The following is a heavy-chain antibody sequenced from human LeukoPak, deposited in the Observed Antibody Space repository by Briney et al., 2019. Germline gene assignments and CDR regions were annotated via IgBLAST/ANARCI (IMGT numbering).Heavy chain of an antibody. J-gene: IGHJ6*03. Sequence: GESLKISCKGSGYSFTSYWIGCVRQMPGKGLGWRGILFFGDSDTRYSPSFPGQVTISADTSITAAYLQWSSLKASDTAMYNCARQSLSYYYGSGSYRHYYSYYMDVWGKGTTVTVSS. CDR2: LFFGDSDT. CDR3: ARQSLSYYYGSGSYRHYYSYYMDV. CDR1: GYSFTSYW. V-gene: IGHV5-51*01. D-gene: IGHD3-10*01.